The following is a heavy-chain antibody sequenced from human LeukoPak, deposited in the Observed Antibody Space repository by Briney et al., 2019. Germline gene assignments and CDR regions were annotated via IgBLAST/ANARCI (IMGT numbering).Heavy chain of an antibody. CDR2: IFSDASST. Sequence: AGSLRLSCAASGFTFSSYWMHWVRQAPGKGLVWVSRIFSDASSTNYADSVKGRFTISRDNATNTLYLQMNSLRADDTAVYYCARVLPNSGRYFDYWGQGTLVTVSS. D-gene: IGHD6-19*01. J-gene: IGHJ4*02. V-gene: IGHV3-74*01. CDR3: ARVLPNSGRYFDY. CDR1: GFTFSSYW.